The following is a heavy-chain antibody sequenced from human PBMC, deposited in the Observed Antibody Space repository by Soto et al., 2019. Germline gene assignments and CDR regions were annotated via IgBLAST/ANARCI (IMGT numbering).Heavy chain of an antibody. CDR2: ISPNSGGT. Sequence: GASVKVSCKASGYSFTDYYIHWVRQAPGQGLEWMGWISPNSGGTNYAQKFQGWVTMTRDTSISTAFMDLTRLTSDDTAVYFCARDLYGRSGISFQYWGQGTLVTVSS. D-gene: IGHD2-15*01. CDR1: GYSFTDYY. V-gene: IGHV1-2*04. J-gene: IGHJ1*01. CDR3: ARDLYGRSGISFQY.